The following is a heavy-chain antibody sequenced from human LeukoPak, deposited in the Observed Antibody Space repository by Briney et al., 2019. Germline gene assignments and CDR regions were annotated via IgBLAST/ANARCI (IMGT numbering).Heavy chain of an antibody. CDR2: VYHTGRT. CDR3: VRDLGDDLFDF. V-gene: IGHV4-4*02. CDR1: GGSIDSRNW. J-gene: IGHJ4*02. D-gene: IGHD3-3*01. Sequence: NPSETLSLTCAVSGGSIDSRNWYNWVRQLPGKGLEWIGEVYHTGRTNYNPSLKSRVTISVDTSKNQLSLKLTSVTAADTAVYYCVRDLGDDLFDFWGQGILVTVSS.